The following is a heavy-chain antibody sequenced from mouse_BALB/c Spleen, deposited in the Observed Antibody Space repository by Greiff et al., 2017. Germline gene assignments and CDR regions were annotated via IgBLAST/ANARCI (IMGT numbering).Heavy chain of an antibody. Sequence: VMLVESGAELMKPGASVKISCKATGYTFSSYWIEWVKRRPGHGLEWIGELLPGSGSTNYNEKFKGKATFTADTSSNTAYMRLSSLTSEDSAVYFCARFFYDYYAMDYWGQGTSVTVSS. CDR2: LLPGSGST. CDR1: GYTFSSYW. J-gene: IGHJ4*01. V-gene: IGHV1-9*01. CDR3: ARFFYDYYAMDY. D-gene: IGHD2-1*01.